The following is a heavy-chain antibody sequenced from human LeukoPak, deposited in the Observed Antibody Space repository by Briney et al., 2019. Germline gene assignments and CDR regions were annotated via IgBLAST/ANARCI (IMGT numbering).Heavy chain of an antibody. Sequence: QPGGSLRLSCAATGLSVSSNFMSWVRQAPGKGLEWVSVIYGGGSTYYADSVKGRFTISRDTPKNTLYLQMNSLRAEDTAVYYCARDLFHRYAFDIWGQGTMVTVSS. CDR3: ARDLFHRYAFDI. D-gene: IGHD3-16*02. CDR1: GLSVSSNF. J-gene: IGHJ3*02. CDR2: IYGGGST. V-gene: IGHV3-53*01.